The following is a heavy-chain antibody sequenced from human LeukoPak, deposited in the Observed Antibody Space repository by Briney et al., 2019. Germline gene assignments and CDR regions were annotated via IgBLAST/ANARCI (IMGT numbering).Heavy chain of an antibody. CDR3: ARESRDGYRYHYYGMDV. D-gene: IGHD5-24*01. Sequence: PGGSLRLSCAASGFTFRSYWMHWVRQAPGKGLVWVSRINSNGSTTFYADSVKGRFTISRDNSKNTLYLQMNSLRAEDTAVYYCARESRDGYRYHYYGMDVWGQGTTVTVSS. CDR2: INSNGSTT. J-gene: IGHJ6*02. V-gene: IGHV3-74*01. CDR1: GFTFRSYW.